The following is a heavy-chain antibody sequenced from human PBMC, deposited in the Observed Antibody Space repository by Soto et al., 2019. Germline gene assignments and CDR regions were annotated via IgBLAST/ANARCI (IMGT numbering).Heavy chain of an antibody. J-gene: IGHJ5*02. CDR1: GYTFTGYY. Sequence: ASVKVSCKASGYTFTGYYMHWVRQAPGQGLEWMGWINPNSGGTNYAQKFQGWVTRTRDTSISTAYMELSRLRSDDTAVYYCARAYYDSSGYSGFDPWGQGTLVTVSS. CDR3: ARAYYDSSGYSGFDP. V-gene: IGHV1-2*04. CDR2: INPNSGGT. D-gene: IGHD3-22*01.